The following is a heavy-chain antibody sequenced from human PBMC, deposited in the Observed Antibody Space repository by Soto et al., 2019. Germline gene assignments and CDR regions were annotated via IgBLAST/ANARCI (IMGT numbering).Heavy chain of an antibody. CDR3: AKDGGPSYGDYGGVEWY. Sequence: EVQLLESGGGLVQPGGSLRLSCAASGFTFSSYAMSWVRQAPGKGLEWVSAISGSGGSTYYADSVKGRFTISRDNSKNTLYLQMNSLRAEDTAVYYCAKDGGPSYGDYGGVEWYWGQGTLVTVSS. D-gene: IGHD4-17*01. CDR2: ISGSGGST. CDR1: GFTFSSYA. V-gene: IGHV3-23*01. J-gene: IGHJ4*02.